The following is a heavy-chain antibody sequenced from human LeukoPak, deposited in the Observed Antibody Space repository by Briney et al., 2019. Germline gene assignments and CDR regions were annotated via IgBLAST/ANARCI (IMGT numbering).Heavy chain of an antibody. J-gene: IGHJ5*01. CDR2: IYHSGST. V-gene: IGHV4-38-2*02. Sequence: KPSETLSLTCTVSGYSISSGYYWGWIRQPPGKGLEWIGSIYHSGSTYYNPSLKSRVTISVDTSKNQFSLKLNSVTAADTAVYYCARDRLLWFGELDSWGQGTLVIVSS. CDR1: GYSISSGYY. CDR3: ARDRLLWFGELDS. D-gene: IGHD3-10*01.